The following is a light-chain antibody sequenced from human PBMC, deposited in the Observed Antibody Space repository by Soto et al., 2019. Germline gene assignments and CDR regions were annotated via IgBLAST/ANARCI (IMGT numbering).Light chain of an antibody. J-gene: IGKJ1*01. V-gene: IGKV4-1*01. CDR3: QQCYRPWT. CDR1: QSVLYSSNNKNY. CDR2: WAS. Sequence: DIVMTQSPDSLAVSLGERATINCKSSQSVLYSSNNKNYLAWYQQKPGQPPKLLIYWASTRESGVPDRFSGSGSGTDFTLTISSRQAEDVAVYYCQQCYRPWTFGQGTKVEIK.